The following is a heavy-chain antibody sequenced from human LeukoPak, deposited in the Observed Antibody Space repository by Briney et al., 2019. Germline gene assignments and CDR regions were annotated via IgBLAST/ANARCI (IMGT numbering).Heavy chain of an antibody. CDR2: IIPIFGTA. V-gene: IGHV1-69*05. CDR3: ARSPRPLLDAFDI. J-gene: IGHJ3*02. D-gene: IGHD2-21*01. CDR1: GGTFSSYA. Sequence: SVKVSCKASGGTFSSYAISWVRQAPGQGLEWMGRIIPIFGTANYAQKFQGRVTITTDESTSTAYMELSSLRSEDTAVYYCARSPRPLLDAFDIWGQGTMVTVSS.